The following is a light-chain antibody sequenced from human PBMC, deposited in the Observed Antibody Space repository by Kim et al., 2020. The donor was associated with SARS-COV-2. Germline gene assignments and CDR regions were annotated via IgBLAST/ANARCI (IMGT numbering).Light chain of an antibody. CDR1: SSDIGSGYN. CDR2: GDN. V-gene: IGLV1-40*01. CDR3: QSYDAILTIL. J-gene: IGLJ2*01. Sequence: QSVLTQPPSVSGAPGQSITISCTGSSSDIGSGYNVYWYQHIPGTAPKLLIYGDNTRPSGVPDRFSASRSGTSASLAITGLQVEDEADYYCQSYDAILTILFGGGTKLTVL.